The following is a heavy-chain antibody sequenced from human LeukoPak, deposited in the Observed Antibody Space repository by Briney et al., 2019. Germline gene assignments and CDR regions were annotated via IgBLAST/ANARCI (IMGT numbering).Heavy chain of an antibody. Sequence: PSETLSLTCAVSGGSFSDYYWTWIRQPPGKGLEWIGEINHSGSTKYNPSFKSRVTISGDTSKNQFSLKLSSVTAADTAVYYSMITFGGVIVSDYWGQGTLVTVSS. J-gene: IGHJ4*02. CDR3: MITFGGVIVSDY. V-gene: IGHV4-34*01. D-gene: IGHD3-16*02. CDR2: INHSGST. CDR1: GGSFSDYY.